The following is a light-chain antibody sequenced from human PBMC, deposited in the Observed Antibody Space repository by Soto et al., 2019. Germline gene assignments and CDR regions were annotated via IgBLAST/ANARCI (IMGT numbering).Light chain of an antibody. CDR2: KDN. V-gene: IGLV6-57*04. CDR1: SGSIASNY. J-gene: IGLJ2*01. Sequence: NFMLTQPHSVSESPGKTVTISCTHSSGSIASNYVQWFQQRPGSAPTTVIYKDNHRPSGVPDRFSGSIDSSSNAAALTIAGLKTEDEADYSCQSYDYSKHVVFGAGTKLIVL. CDR3: QSYDYSKHVV.